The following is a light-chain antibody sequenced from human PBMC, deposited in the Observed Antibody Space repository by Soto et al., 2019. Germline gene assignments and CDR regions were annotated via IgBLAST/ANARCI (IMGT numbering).Light chain of an antibody. Sequence: DIHLTQSPSTLSASVGDRVTITCRASQSISILLAWYQQKPGKAPNLLIYATSTLETGVSSRFSGSGSGTEFTLTISCLQPDDSATYYCQHYNDFSWTFGQGTKVEIK. V-gene: IGKV1-5*03. CDR2: ATS. J-gene: IGKJ1*01. CDR1: QSISIL. CDR3: QHYNDFSWT.